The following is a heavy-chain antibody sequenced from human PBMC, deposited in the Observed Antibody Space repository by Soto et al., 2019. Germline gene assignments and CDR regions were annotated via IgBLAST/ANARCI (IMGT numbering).Heavy chain of an antibody. J-gene: IGHJ5*02. CDR2: VSGNGGNT. Sequence: GGSLRLSCVASGFSFSSYTMNWVRQAPGKGLEWVSGVSGNGGNTYYADSVKGRFSISRDNSKNTLYLQLNSLRAEDTAIYYCAKDRMGARGWFDPWGQGTPVTVSS. V-gene: IGHV3-23*01. D-gene: IGHD1-26*01. CDR3: AKDRMGARGWFDP. CDR1: GFSFSSYT.